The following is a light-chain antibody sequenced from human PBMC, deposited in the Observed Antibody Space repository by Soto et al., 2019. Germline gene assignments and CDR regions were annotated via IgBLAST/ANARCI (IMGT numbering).Light chain of an antibody. CDR3: QQYGSSEII. CDR2: GAS. J-gene: IGKJ5*01. CDR1: QSLTTD. V-gene: IGKV3-15*01. Sequence: EIVMTQSPATLSLSPGERATLSCRASQSLTTDLAWYQQKPGQPPRLLIYGASTRDTDFPARFSGSGSGTDFTLTITRLEPEDFAVFYCQQYGSSEIIFGQGTRLEIK.